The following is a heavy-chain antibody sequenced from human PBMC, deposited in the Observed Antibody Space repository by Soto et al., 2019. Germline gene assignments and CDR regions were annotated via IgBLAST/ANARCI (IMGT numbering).Heavy chain of an antibody. J-gene: IGHJ4*02. CDR2: IHYSGNT. CDR1: GGSISNYY. Sequence: SETLSLTYTVSGGSISNYYWSWIRKPPGKGLECIGYIHYSGNTKYNPSLRSRVTISADTSKNQFSLKLSSVTAADTAVYYCARGHYDFWSGYFATIDYWGQGTLVT. V-gene: IGHV4-59*08. D-gene: IGHD3-3*01. CDR3: ARGHYDFWSGYFATIDY.